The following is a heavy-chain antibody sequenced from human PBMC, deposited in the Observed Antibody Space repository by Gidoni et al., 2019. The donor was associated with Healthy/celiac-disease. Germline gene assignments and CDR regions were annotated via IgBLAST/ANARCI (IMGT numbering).Heavy chain of an antibody. Sequence: EVQLVESGGGFVQPGGSLRLSCAASGVTFSRYWMHWVRQAPGKGLVWVSRINSDGSSTSYADSVKGRFTISRDNAKNTLYLQMNSLRAEDTAVYYCARETLGGSYDYWGQGTLVTVSS. J-gene: IGHJ4*02. V-gene: IGHV3-74*01. D-gene: IGHD1-26*01. CDR3: ARETLGGSYDY. CDR1: GVTFSRYW. CDR2: INSDGSST.